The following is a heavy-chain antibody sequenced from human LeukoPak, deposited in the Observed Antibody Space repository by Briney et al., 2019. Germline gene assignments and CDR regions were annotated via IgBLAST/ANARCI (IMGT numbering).Heavy chain of an antibody. Sequence: ASVKVSCKASGGTFSSYAISWVRQAPGQGLEWMGGIIPMFGTATYAQKFQGRVTITTDESTFTAYMELSGLISEDTAVYYCARGDPSSSSQALDSWGQGNLATVSS. D-gene: IGHD6-6*01. J-gene: IGHJ4*02. CDR1: GGTFSSYA. CDR2: IIPMFGTA. CDR3: ARGDPSSSSQALDS. V-gene: IGHV1-69*05.